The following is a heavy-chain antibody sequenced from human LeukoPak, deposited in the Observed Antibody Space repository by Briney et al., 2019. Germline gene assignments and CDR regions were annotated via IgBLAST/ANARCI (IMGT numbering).Heavy chain of an antibody. CDR2: IYYSGST. V-gene: IGHV4-30-4*08. D-gene: IGHD2-15*01. Sequence: ASEALSLTCTVSGGSISSGDYYWSWIRQPPGKGLEWIGYIYYSGSTYYNPSLKSRVTISVDTSKNQFSLKLSSVTAADTAVYYCARAWSNYWGQGTLVTVSS. CDR3: ARAWSNY. J-gene: IGHJ4*02. CDR1: GGSISSGDYY.